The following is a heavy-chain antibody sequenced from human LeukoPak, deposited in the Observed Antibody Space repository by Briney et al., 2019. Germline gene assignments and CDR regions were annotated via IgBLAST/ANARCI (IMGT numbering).Heavy chain of an antibody. CDR2: ISGSGGST. CDR1: GFTFSSYA. V-gene: IGHV3-23*01. CDR3: AKGNSGWYDY. J-gene: IGHJ4*02. Sequence: GGSLRLSCAASGFTFSSYAMSWVRQAPGKGLEWVSRISGSGGSTYYADFVKGRFTISRDNSKNTLYMQMNSLRAEDTAVYYCAKGNSGWYDYWGQGTLVTVSS. D-gene: IGHD6-19*01.